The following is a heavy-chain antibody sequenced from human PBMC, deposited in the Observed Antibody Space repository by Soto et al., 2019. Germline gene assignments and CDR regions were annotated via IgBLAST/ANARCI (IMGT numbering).Heavy chain of an antibody. CDR2: IYYSGST. V-gene: IGHV4-59*01. J-gene: IGHJ5*02. Sequence: PSGTLSLTCTVSGGSISSYYWSWIRQPPGKGLEWIGYIYYSGSTNYNPSLKSRVTISVDTSKNQFSLKLSSVTAADTAVYYCARVVRFADYYDSSGYYHNWFDPWGQGTLVTVSS. CDR3: ARVVRFADYYDSSGYYHNWFDP. CDR1: GGSISSYY. D-gene: IGHD3-22*01.